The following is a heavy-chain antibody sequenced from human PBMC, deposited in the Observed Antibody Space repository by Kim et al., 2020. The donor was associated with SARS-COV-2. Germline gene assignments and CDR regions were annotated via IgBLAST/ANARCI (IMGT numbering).Heavy chain of an antibody. J-gene: IGHJ3*02. D-gene: IGHD1-1*01. V-gene: IGHV3-23*01. CDR3: ARQRGYDFDM. Sequence: KTYYADSVRGRFTISRDNSKNALYVKMNSLRAEDTALYYCARQRGYDFDMWGQGTMVTVSS. CDR2: KT.